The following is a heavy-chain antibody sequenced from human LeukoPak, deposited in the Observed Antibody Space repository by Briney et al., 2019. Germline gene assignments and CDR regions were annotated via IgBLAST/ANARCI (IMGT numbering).Heavy chain of an antibody. J-gene: IGHJ5*02. CDR3: AKVWHTAISGWNWFDP. Sequence: ASVKVSCKTSGYTFTNYGIAWVRQAPGEGLEWMGWINPNSADTNYAQKFQGRVTMTRDTSISTAYMELSSLRSDDTAIYYCAKVWHTAISGWNWFDPWGQGTLVTVSS. D-gene: IGHD6-19*01. CDR1: GYTFTNYG. CDR2: INPNSADT. V-gene: IGHV1-2*02.